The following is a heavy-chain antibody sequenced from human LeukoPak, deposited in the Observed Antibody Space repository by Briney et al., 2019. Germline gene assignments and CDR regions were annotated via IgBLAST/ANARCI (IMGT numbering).Heavy chain of an antibody. CDR2: IIPIFGTA. Sequence: SVKVSCKASGGTFSSYAISWVRQAPGQGLEWMGGIIPIFGTANYAQKFQGRVTITADESTSTAYMELSSLRSEDTAVYYCARVVSPENWFDPWGQGTLVTVSS. D-gene: IGHD5/OR15-5a*01. CDR1: GGTFSSYA. CDR3: ARVVSPENWFDP. J-gene: IGHJ5*02. V-gene: IGHV1-69*13.